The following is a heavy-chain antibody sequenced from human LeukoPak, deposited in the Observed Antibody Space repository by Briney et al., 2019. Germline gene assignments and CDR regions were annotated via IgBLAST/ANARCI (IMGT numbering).Heavy chain of an antibody. Sequence: GGSLRLSCAASGFTFSNAWMSWVRQAPGKGLEWVGRIKSKTDGGTTDYAAPVKGRFTISRDDSKNTLYLQMNSLRVEDTAIYYCAKAPMEDSWYIHFDFWGQGTLVTVSS. D-gene: IGHD6-13*01. J-gene: IGHJ4*02. CDR3: AKAPMEDSWYIHFDF. V-gene: IGHV3-15*01. CDR2: IKSKTDGGTT. CDR1: GFTFSNAW.